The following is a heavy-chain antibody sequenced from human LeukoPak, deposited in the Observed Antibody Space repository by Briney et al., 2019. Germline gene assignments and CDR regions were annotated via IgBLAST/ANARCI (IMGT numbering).Heavy chain of an antibody. CDR2: IKQDGSEK. J-gene: IGHJ5*02. V-gene: IGHV3-7*01. D-gene: IGHD2-2*02. Sequence: GGSLRLSCAASGFTFSSYWMSWVRQAPGKGLEWVANIKQDGSEKYYVDSVKGRFTISRDNAKNSLYLQMNSLRAEDTAVYYCARDRDNYCSSTSCYSWFDPWGQGTLVTVSS. CDR1: GFTFSSYW. CDR3: ARDRDNYCSSTSCYSWFDP.